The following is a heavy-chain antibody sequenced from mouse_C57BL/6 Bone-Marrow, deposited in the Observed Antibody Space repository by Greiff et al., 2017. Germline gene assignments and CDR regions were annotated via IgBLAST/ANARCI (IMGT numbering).Heavy chain of an antibody. CDR2: IDPADSYT. Sequence: QVQLQQPGAELVRPGTSVKLSCKASGYTFTSYWMHWVKQRPGQGLEWIGVIDPADSYTNYNQKFKGKATLTVATSSSTAYMQRSSLTSEDSAVYYCASCYFDVWGTGTTVTVSS. CDR1: GYTFTSYW. J-gene: IGHJ1*03. V-gene: IGHV1-59*01. CDR3: ASCYFDV.